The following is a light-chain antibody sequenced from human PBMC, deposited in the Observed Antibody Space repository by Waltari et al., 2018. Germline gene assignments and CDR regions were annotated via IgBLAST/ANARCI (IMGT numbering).Light chain of an antibody. V-gene: IGKV1-5*03. CDR1: QSISTW. J-gene: IGKJ1*01. Sequence: DIQMTPSPSTLSASVGDRVTITCRASQSISTWLAWYQQKPGKAPNLLIYKASSLESGVPSKFSGSGSGTEFTLTISSLQPDDFATYYCQQYNSYPWTFGQGTKVEIK. CDR2: KAS. CDR3: QQYNSYPWT.